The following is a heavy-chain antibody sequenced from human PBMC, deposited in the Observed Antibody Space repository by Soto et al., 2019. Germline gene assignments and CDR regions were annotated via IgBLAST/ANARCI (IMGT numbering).Heavy chain of an antibody. CDR2: IYYSGTT. V-gene: IGHV4-59*01. D-gene: IGHD3-10*01. CDR1: GDSISGYY. CDR3: ARLGSGKPNYHYYYIDV. Sequence: SETLSLTCTVSGDSISGYYWSWIRQPPGKGLEWIGYIYYSGTTKYDPSLEGRVTISVDTSKNHFSLRLSSVTAADTAVYYCARLGSGKPNYHYYYIDVWDKGTTVTVSS. J-gene: IGHJ6*03.